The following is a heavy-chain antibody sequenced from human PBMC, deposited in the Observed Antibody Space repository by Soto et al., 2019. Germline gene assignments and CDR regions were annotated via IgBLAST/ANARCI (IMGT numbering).Heavy chain of an antibody. V-gene: IGHV2-5*02. CDR2: IYWDDDK. CDR1: GFSLSTSGVG. D-gene: IGHD3-22*01. J-gene: IGHJ5*02. Sequence: QITLKESGPTLVKPTQTLTLTCTFSGFSLSTSGVGLGWIRQPPGKALEWLALIYWDDDKRYSPSLKSRLTTTKATPKKQVALTMTNMDPLDTATYYCAHTSYYYDSSGYYANCFDPWGQGTLVTVSS. CDR3: AHTSYYYDSSGYYANCFDP.